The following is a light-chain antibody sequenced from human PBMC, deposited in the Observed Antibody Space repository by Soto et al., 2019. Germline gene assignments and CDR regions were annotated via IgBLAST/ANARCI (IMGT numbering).Light chain of an antibody. CDR1: SSDVGGYNY. Sequence: SALTQPPSASGSLGQSVTISCTGTSSDVGGYNYVSWYQQHPGKAPKVMIYEVNKRPSGVPDRFSGSKSGNTASLTVSGLQAEDEADYYCSSYAGSNNWVFGGGTKVTVL. CDR2: EVN. J-gene: IGLJ3*02. V-gene: IGLV2-8*01. CDR3: SSYAGSNNWV.